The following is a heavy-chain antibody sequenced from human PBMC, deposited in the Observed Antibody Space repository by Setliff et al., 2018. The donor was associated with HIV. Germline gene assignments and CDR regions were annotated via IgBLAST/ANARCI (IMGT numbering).Heavy chain of an antibody. D-gene: IGHD6-13*01. J-gene: IGHJ4*02. V-gene: IGHV1-3*01. CDR2: INAGNGDT. CDR1: GGTFENYA. CDR3: AIGSSNWPHRPNNYYFDY. Sequence: WASVKVSCKASGGTFENYAISWVRQAPGQRLEWMGWINAGNGDTKSSQKFQGRVTITRDTSASTAYMELSSLRSEDTGVYYCAIGSSNWPHRPNNYYFDYWGQGTPVTVSS.